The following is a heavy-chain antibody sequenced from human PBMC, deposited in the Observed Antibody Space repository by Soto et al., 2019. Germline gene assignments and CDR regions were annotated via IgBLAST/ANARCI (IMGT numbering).Heavy chain of an antibody. CDR1: GGSFSGYY. V-gene: IGHV4-34*01. CDR3: ARQGFGQLHGLVDV. Sequence: TLSLTCAVYGGSFSGYYWSWIRQPPGKGLEWIGEINHSGSTNYNPSLKSRVTMSVDTSKNHFSLKVNSVTAADTALYYCARQGFGQLHGLVDVWGPGTTVTVSS. J-gene: IGHJ6*02. CDR2: INHSGST. D-gene: IGHD2-21*01.